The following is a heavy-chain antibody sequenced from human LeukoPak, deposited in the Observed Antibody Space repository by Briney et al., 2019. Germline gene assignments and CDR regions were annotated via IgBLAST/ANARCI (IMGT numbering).Heavy chain of an antibody. CDR1: GGSISSHY. CDR2: IYYSGST. CDR3: ARSYCSGGSCSRLYNWFDP. V-gene: IGHV4-59*11. J-gene: IGHJ5*02. Sequence: SETLSLTCTVSGGSISSHYWSWIRQPPGKGLEWIGYIYYSGSTNYNPSLKSRVTISVDTSKNQFSLKLSSVTAADTAVYYCARSYCSGGSCSRLYNWFDPWGQGTLVTVSS. D-gene: IGHD2-15*01.